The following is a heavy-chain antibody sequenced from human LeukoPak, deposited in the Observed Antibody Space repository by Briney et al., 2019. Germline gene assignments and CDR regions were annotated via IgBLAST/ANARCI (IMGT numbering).Heavy chain of an antibody. Sequence: GGSLRLSCAASGFTVSSNYMSWVRQAPGKGLEWVSVIYGDGRIHYADSVKGRFTISRDDSKNTLYLQMNSLRAEDTAVYYCARESGYSYGLAGFFDYWGQGTRVTVSS. D-gene: IGHD5-18*01. CDR2: IYGDGRI. J-gene: IGHJ4*02. CDR3: ARESGYSYGLAGFFDY. V-gene: IGHV3-53*01. CDR1: GFTVSSNY.